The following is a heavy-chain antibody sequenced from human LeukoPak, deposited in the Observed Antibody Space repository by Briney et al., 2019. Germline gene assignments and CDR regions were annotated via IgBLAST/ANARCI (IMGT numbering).Heavy chain of an antibody. J-gene: IGHJ6*02. Sequence: SVKVSCKASGGTFSSYAISWVRQAPGQGLEWMGRIIPILGIANYAQKFQGRVTITADKSTSTAYMELNSLRAEDTAVYYCARDYSSSWRYYYYGMDVWGQGTTVTVSS. V-gene: IGHV1-69*04. CDR1: GGTFSSYA. D-gene: IGHD6-13*01. CDR2: IIPILGIA. CDR3: ARDYSSSWRYYYYGMDV.